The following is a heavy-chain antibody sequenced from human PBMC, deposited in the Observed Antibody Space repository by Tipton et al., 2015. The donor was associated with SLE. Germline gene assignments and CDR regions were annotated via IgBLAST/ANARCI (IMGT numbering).Heavy chain of an antibody. CDR2: VRSRLNRYAT. V-gene: IGHV3-73*01. CDR3: VVTFVNDIS. J-gene: IGHJ5*02. CDR1: GFDFSDSA. D-gene: IGHD2/OR15-2a*01. Sequence: SLRLSCAASGFDFSDSAIHWVRQAPGKGLEWVGRVRSRLNRYATAYAPSLEGRFTISRDEPHTTAYLQMTSLKIEDTAVYYCVVTFVNDISWGQGTLVTVSS.